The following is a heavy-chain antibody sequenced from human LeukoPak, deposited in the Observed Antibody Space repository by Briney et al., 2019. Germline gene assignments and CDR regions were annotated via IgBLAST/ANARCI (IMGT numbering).Heavy chain of an antibody. CDR3: ASLSSGCLY. CDR2: INHSGST. D-gene: IGHD6-19*01. J-gene: IGHJ4*02. V-gene: IGHV4-34*01. CDR1: GGSFSGYY. Sequence: KPSETLSLTCAVYGGSFSGYYWSWIRQPPGKGLEWIGEINHSGSTNYNPSLKSRVTISVDTSKNQFSLKLSSVTAADTAVYYCASLSSGCLYWGQGTLVTVSS.